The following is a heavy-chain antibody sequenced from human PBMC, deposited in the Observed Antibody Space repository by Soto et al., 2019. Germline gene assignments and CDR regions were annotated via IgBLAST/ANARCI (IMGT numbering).Heavy chain of an antibody. J-gene: IGHJ6*02. V-gene: IGHV3-23*01. D-gene: IGHD3-9*01. CDR1: GFTFSSYA. CDR3: ARDRRVLRYFDWSSVLLGGMDV. CDR2: ISGSGGST. Sequence: EVQLLESGGGLVQPGGSLRLSCAASGFTFSSYAMSWVRQAPGKGLEWVSAISGSGGSTYYADSVKGRFTISRDNSKNTLYLQMNSLRAEDTAVYYCARDRRVLRYFDWSSVLLGGMDVWGQGTTVTVSS.